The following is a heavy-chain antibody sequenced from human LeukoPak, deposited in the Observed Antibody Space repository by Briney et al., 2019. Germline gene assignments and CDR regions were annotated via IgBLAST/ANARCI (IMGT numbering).Heavy chain of an antibody. CDR2: ISGSGGST. CDR1: GSTFSSYA. CDR3: AKDGGIAARPYYFDY. D-gene: IGHD6-6*01. Sequence: GGSLRLSCAASGSTFSSYAMSWVRQAPGKGLEWVSAISGSGGSTYYADSVKGRFTISRDNSKNTLYLQMNSLRAEDTAVYYCAKDGGIAARPYYFDYWGQGTLVTVSS. J-gene: IGHJ4*02. V-gene: IGHV3-23*01.